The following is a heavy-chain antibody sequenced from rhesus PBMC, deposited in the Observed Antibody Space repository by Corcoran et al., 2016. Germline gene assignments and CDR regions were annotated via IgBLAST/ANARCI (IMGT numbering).Heavy chain of an antibody. CDR2: IYEFTGHT. D-gene: IGHD5-24*01. J-gene: IGHJ4*01. V-gene: IGHV4-76*01. CDR1: GGSSSSGHD. Sequence: QVQLQESGPGVVKPSETPSLICAVSGGSSSSGHDWSWVRPCPGEGREWIGYIYEFTGHTGCNPSLKTRVPISKDASKNQFSLKLTSVTAADTAVYYCATPSDRTYSGYSLVYWGQGVLVTVSS. CDR3: ATPSDRTYSGYSLVY.